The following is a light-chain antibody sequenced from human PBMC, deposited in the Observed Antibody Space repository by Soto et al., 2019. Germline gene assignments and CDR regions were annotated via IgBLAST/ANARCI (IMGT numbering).Light chain of an antibody. CDR1: SSDVGTYNY. CDR2: EVS. V-gene: IGLV2-14*01. J-gene: IGLJ1*01. Sequence: QSSLTQPASVSGSPGQSITISCTGTSSDVGTYNYVSWYRQHPGKAPKLMIYEVSNRPSGISNRFSGSKSGNTASLTISGLQAEDEADYYCSSYTSSSTLDYVFGTGTKV. CDR3: SSYTSSSTLDYV.